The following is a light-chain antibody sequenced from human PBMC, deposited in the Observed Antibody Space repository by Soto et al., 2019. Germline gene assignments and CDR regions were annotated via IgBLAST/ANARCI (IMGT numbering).Light chain of an antibody. CDR2: EVN. V-gene: IGLV2-8*01. J-gene: IGLJ1*01. CDR1: SSDVGGYNY. Sequence: QSALTQPPSASGSPGQSVTISCTGTSSDVGGYNYVSWYQQHPGKVPKLMVYEVNKRPSGVPDRFSGSKSGNTASLTVSGIQAEDEADYYLTSYAGGNNVFGTGTKLTVL. CDR3: TSYAGGNNV.